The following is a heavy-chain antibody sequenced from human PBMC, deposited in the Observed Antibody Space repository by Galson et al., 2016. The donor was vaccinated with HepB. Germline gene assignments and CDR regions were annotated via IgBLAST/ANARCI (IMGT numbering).Heavy chain of an antibody. J-gene: IGHJ6*02. CDR2: LYYSGST. V-gene: IGHV4-39*07. Sequence: SETLSLTCTVSGGSISSSSYYWDWIRQPPGKGLEWIGSLYYSGSTYYNPSLKSRDTISVDTSKNQFSLMLTSVTAADTAVYYCAGHRGRPWGYYYYGMDVWGQGTTVTVS. CDR3: AGHRGRPWGYYYYGMDV. CDR1: GGSISSSSYY. D-gene: IGHD7-27*01.